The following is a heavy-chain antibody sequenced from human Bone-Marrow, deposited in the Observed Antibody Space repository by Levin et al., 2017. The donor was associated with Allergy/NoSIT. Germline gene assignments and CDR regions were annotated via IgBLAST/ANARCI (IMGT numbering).Heavy chain of an antibody. CDR2: IYYTGST. CDR3: AKMEEGQLLKGNWLDP. D-gene: IGHD4-23*01. CDR1: GGSIRSSNDY. Sequence: SETLSLTCTVSGGSIRSSNDYWSWIRQHPGKGLEWIGSIYYTGSTHYNPSLKSRATISVDTSKNQFSLSLRSMTTADTAVYYCAKMEEGQLLKGNWLDPWGQGTLVTVSS. J-gene: IGHJ5*02. V-gene: IGHV4-31*03.